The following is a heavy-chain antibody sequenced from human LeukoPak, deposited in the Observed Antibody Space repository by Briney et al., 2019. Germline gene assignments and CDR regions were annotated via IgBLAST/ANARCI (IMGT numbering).Heavy chain of an antibody. D-gene: IGHD3-22*01. CDR2: INPNSGGT. CDR1: GYTFTGYY. Sequence: ASVKVSCKASGYTFTGYYMHWARQAPGQGLEWMGWINPNSGGTNYAQKFQGRVTMTRDTSISTAYMELSRLRSDDTAVYYCARDRYDSSGYYLFDYWGQGTLVTVSS. J-gene: IGHJ4*02. V-gene: IGHV1-2*02. CDR3: ARDRYDSSGYYLFDY.